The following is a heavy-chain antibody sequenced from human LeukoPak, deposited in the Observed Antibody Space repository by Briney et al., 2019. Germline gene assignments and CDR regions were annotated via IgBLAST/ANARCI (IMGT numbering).Heavy chain of an antibody. CDR3: AREVGGDYHFDY. Sequence: PSETLSLTCTVSGGSISSYYWSWIRQPPGKGLEWIGYIYYSGSTNYNPSLKSRVTISVDTSKNQFSLKLSSVTAADTAVYYCAREVGGDYHFDYWGQGTLVTVSS. V-gene: IGHV4-59*01. CDR1: GGSISSYY. D-gene: IGHD2-21*02. CDR2: IYYSGST. J-gene: IGHJ4*02.